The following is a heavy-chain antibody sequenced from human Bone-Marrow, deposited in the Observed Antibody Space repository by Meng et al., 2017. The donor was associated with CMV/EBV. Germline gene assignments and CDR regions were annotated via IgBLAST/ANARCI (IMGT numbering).Heavy chain of an antibody. J-gene: IGHJ4*02. Sequence: ESLKISCTVSGGSISSYYWSWIRQPPGKGLEWIGYIYYSGSTNYNPSLKSRVTISVDTSKNQFSLKLSSVIAADTAVYYCARGYLMDPAMGPHFDYWGQGTLVTVSS. CDR1: GGSISSYY. CDR2: IYYSGST. V-gene: IGHV4-59*12. CDR3: ARGYLMDPAMGPHFDY. D-gene: IGHD5-18*01.